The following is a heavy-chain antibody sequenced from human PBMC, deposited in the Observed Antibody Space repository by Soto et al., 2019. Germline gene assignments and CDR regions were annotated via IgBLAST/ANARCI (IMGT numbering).Heavy chain of an antibody. CDR3: ARGMRVPAAMPAFENYYYMDV. Sequence: ETLSLTCPVSGGSISSYYWSWIRQPPGKGLEWIGYIYYSGSTNYNPSLKSRVTISVDTSKNQFSLKLSSVTAADTAVYYCARGMRVPAAMPAFENYYYMDVWGKGTTVTVSS. CDR1: GGSISSYY. D-gene: IGHD2-2*01. J-gene: IGHJ6*03. V-gene: IGHV4-59*01. CDR2: IYYSGST.